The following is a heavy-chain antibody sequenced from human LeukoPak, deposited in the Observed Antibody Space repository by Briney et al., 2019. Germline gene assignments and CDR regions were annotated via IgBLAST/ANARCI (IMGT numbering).Heavy chain of an antibody. Sequence: GGSLRLSCAASGFTFSSHAMTWVRQAPGKGLEWVSALSGSGGVTYYADSVKGRFTISRDNSKNTLYLQMNSLRVEDTAVYYCPKDYLYDYVSWGQGTLVAVSS. CDR2: LSGSGGVT. CDR1: GFTFSSHA. CDR3: PKDYLYDYVS. D-gene: IGHD3-16*01. V-gene: IGHV3-23*01. J-gene: IGHJ5*02.